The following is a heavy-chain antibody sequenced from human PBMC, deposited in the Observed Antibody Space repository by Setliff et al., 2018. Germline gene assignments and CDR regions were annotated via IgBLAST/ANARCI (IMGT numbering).Heavy chain of an antibody. V-gene: IGHV1-18*01. Sequence: ASVKVSCKTSGYTFISYGISWVRQAPGQGLEWMGWINNYNGNTDYAQNIQGRVTMTTDTSTSTAYMELRSLRSDDTAVYYCARDVGAYCSGRICHPGCWGQGTLVTVSS. J-gene: IGHJ4*02. CDR1: GYTFISYG. CDR3: ARDVGAYCSGRICHPGC. D-gene: IGHD2-15*01. CDR2: INNYNGNT.